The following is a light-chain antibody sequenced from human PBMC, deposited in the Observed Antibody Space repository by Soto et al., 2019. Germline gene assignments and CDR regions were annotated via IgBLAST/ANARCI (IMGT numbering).Light chain of an antibody. CDR1: QSVRSNY. J-gene: IGKJ5*01. V-gene: IGKV3-20*01. CDR3: QLYGISPH. Sequence: EIVLTQSPGTLSLSPGERATLSCRASQSVRSNYLAWYQQKPGQAPRLLIYGASNRATGIPDRFSGSASGTDFTLTINRLEPEDFAVYYCQLYGISPHFGQGTRLEIK. CDR2: GAS.